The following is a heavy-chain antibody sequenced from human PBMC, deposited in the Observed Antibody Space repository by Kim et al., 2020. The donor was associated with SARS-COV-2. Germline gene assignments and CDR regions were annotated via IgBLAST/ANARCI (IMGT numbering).Heavy chain of an antibody. CDR3: ARGVKLVVVPADRGQTYY. J-gene: IGHJ6*01. CDR1: GGSFSGYY. D-gene: IGHD2-2*01. V-gene: IGHV4-34*01. CDR2: INHSGST. Sequence: SETLSLTCAVYGGSFSGYYWSWIRQPPGKGLEWIGEINHSGSTNYNPSLKSRVTISVDTSKNQFSLKLSSVTAADTAVYYCARGVKLVVVPADRGQTYY.